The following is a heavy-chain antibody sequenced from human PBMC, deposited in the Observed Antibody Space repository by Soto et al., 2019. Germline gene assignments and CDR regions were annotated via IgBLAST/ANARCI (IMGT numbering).Heavy chain of an antibody. Sequence: QVQLQESGPGLVKPSGTLSLTCAVSGGSISSSNWWSWVRQPPGKGLEWIGEIYHSGSTHYNPSLKRRVTTSVETYKHQFSLKLCSVAAADAALYYCARVGLYWSGGSCYYFDYWGPGTLVTVSS. V-gene: IGHV4-4*02. CDR3: ARVGLYWSGGSCYYFDY. D-gene: IGHD2-15*01. J-gene: IGHJ4*02. CDR1: GGSISSSNW. CDR2: IYHSGST.